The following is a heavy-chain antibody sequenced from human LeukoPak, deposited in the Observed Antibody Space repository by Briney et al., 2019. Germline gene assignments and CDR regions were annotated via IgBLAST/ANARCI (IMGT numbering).Heavy chain of an antibody. CDR3: ARSRSSSWYSYYYYYMDV. V-gene: IGHV3-66*01. J-gene: IGHJ6*03. Sequence: GGSLRLSCAASGFTVSSNYMSWVRQAPGKGLEWVSVIYSGGSTYYADSVKGRSTISRDNSKNTLYLQMNSLRAEDTAVYYCARSRSSSWYSYYYYYMDVWGKGTTVTISS. D-gene: IGHD6-13*01. CDR1: GFTVSSNY. CDR2: IYSGGST.